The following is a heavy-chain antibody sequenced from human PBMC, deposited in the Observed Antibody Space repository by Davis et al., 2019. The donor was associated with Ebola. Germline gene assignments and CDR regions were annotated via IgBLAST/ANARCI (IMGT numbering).Heavy chain of an antibody. Sequence: GESLKISCAASGFTFSSYAMSWVRQAPGKGLEWVSTISGSGGSTYYADSVKGRFTISRDNSKNTLYLQMNSLRAEDTAVYYCAKDNRDDILTGYYIGIDYWGQGTLVTVSS. CDR1: GFTFSSYA. J-gene: IGHJ4*02. CDR2: ISGSGGST. V-gene: IGHV3-23*01. D-gene: IGHD3-9*01. CDR3: AKDNRDDILTGYYIGIDY.